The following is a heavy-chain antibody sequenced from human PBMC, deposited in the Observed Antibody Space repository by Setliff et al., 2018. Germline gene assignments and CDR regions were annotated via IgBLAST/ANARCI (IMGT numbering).Heavy chain of an antibody. CDR2: IKQDGSEK. D-gene: IGHD3-16*01. CDR3: ARDGGEY. Sequence: LRLSCVASGFTFSRYWMSWVRQAPGKGLEWVANIKQDGSEKYYVDSVKGRFTISRDNAKNSLYLQMNSLRAEDTAVYYCARDGGEYWGQGTLVTVSS. CDR1: GFTFSRYW. J-gene: IGHJ4*02. V-gene: IGHV3-7*01.